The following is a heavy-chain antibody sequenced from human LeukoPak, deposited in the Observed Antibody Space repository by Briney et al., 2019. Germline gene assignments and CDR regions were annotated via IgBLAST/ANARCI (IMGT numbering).Heavy chain of an antibody. CDR1: GFTFRNYA. Sequence: GGSLRLSCAASGFTFRNYAMSWVRQAPGKGLEWVSGISGSGVNTYYADSVKGRFTISRDDSKNTLYLQMNSLRAEDTAVYYCARGTYISGWYNDYWGQGTLVTVSS. V-gene: IGHV3-23*01. D-gene: IGHD6-19*01. CDR2: ISGSGVNT. J-gene: IGHJ4*02. CDR3: ARGTYISGWYNDY.